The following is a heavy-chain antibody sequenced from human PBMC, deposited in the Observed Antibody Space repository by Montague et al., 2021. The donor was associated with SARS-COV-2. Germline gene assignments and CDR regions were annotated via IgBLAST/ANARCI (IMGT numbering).Heavy chain of an antibody. J-gene: IGHJ2*01. CDR2: TYYRSKWYN. D-gene: IGHD2-21*02. CDR1: GDSVSSNIAT. V-gene: IGHV6-1*01. Sequence: CAISGDSVSSNIATWNWIRQSPSRGLEWLGRTYYRSKWYNDYAVSVKSRVITNPDTSNNRISLQLNSVTPEDTAVYYCARAYCGGDCYFYWYFDPWGRGTLVTVSS. CDR3: ARAYCGGDCYFYWYFDP.